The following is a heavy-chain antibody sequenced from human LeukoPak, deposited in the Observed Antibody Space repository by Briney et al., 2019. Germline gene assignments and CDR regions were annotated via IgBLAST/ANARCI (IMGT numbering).Heavy chain of an antibody. J-gene: IGHJ4*02. CDR2: IYPGDSDT. CDR3: ARPIHCSTTSCSFDY. V-gene: IGHV5-51*01. Sequence: GESLKISCKGSGYSFTSYWIGWVRQMPGKGLEWMGIIYPGDSDTRYSPSFQGQVTISVDKSIITAYLQWSSLKASDTATYYFARPIHCSTTSCSFDYWGQGTLVTVSS. CDR1: GYSFTSYW. D-gene: IGHD2-2*01.